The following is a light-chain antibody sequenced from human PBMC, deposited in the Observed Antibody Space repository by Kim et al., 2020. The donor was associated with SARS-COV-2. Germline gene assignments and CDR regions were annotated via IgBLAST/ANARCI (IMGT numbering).Light chain of an antibody. CDR2: DNN. CDR1: SSNMENND. Sequence: VTVASAGTSSNMENNDEAGYQQLPGTAPKLIILDNNRRPAGIPDRVSGSKSGTSAALGITGLQTGDEADYYCGIWDSSLSPGLWVFGGGTQLTVL. V-gene: IGLV1-51*01. CDR3: GIWDSSLSPGLWV. J-gene: IGLJ3*02.